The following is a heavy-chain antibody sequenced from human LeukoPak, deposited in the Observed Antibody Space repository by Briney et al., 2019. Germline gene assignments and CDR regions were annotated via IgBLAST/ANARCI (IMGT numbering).Heavy chain of an antibody. V-gene: IGHV4-39*07. CDR1: GGSISSSSHY. CDR3: ARDVSGSGSYYKN. CDR2: IYHSGST. Sequence: SETLSLTCTVSGGSISSSSHYWGWIRQPPGKGLEWIGSIYHSGSTYYNPSLKSRVTISVDTSKNQFSLKLSSVTAADTAVYYCARDVSGSGSYYKNWGQGTLVTVSS. D-gene: IGHD3-10*01. J-gene: IGHJ4*02.